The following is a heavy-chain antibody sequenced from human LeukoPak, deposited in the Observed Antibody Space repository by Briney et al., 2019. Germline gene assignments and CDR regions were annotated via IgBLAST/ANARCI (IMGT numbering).Heavy chain of an antibody. V-gene: IGHV3-23*01. Sequence: TGGSLRLSCAASEFTFSISAMSWVRQAPGKGLEWVSGISGSGGNTYHADSVKGRFTISRDNSKNTLYLQMNSLRAEDTAVYYCAKGGRLYNWKEVENGERFFDYWGQGPLVTVSS. CDR2: ISGSGGNT. J-gene: IGHJ4*02. CDR3: AKGGRLYNWKEVENGERFFDY. D-gene: IGHD1-1*01. CDR1: EFTFSISA.